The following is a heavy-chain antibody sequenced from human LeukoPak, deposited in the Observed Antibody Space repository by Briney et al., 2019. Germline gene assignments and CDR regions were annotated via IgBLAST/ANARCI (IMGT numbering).Heavy chain of an antibody. Sequence: PGGSLRLSCTASGFTFSSCAMTWVRQAPGKGLEWVSAIIASGGSTYYAESVKGRLTISRDNSKNTLYLQMNSLRAEDTAVYYCATNIAAQVDYWGQGTLVTVSS. J-gene: IGHJ4*02. CDR2: IIASGGST. CDR3: ATNIAAQVDY. D-gene: IGHD6-6*01. CDR1: GFTFSSCA. V-gene: IGHV3-23*01.